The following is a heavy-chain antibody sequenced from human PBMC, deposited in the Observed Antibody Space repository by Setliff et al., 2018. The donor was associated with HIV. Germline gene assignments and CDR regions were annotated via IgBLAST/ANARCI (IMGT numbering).Heavy chain of an antibody. D-gene: IGHD5-18*01. CDR2: IKQDGSEK. Sequence: PGGSLRLSCGASGFSLSSHWMSWVRQAPGKGLEWVANIKQDGSEKYYVDSVKGRFTISRDNAKNSLYLQMNSLRAEDTAVYYCVRGWVNTAIGDYWGQGTLVTGSS. V-gene: IGHV3-7*03. CDR3: VRGWVNTAIGDY. CDR1: GFSLSSHW. J-gene: IGHJ4*02.